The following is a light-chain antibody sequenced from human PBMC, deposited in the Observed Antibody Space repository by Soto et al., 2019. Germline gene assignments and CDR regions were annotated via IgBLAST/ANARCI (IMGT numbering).Light chain of an antibody. CDR3: CSYAGSFIFV. CDR2: DVS. Sequence: QSVLTQPRSVSGSPGQSVTISCTGSSSDVGGYDFVSWYQQHPGKAPKLMISDVSERPSGVPDRFSGSKSANTASLTISGLQAEDEADYYCCSYAGSFIFVFGTGTKVTVL. CDR1: SSDVGGYDF. J-gene: IGLJ1*01. V-gene: IGLV2-11*01.